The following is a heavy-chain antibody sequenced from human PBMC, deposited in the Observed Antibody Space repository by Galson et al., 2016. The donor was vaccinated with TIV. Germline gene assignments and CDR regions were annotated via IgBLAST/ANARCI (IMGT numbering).Heavy chain of an antibody. CDR2: FDPEVAKT. D-gene: IGHD2/OR15-2a*01. CDR1: GNSLNELV. Sequence: SVKVSCKVSGNSLNELVIHWVRQAPGKGLEWMGGFDPEVAKTVHAQKLQDRVTTAADTSTNTAYMELGSLRFEDPAVYYCATVAWFPGLSLDTWGQGTLVTVSS. CDR3: ATVAWFPGLSLDT. J-gene: IGHJ5*02. V-gene: IGHV1-24*01.